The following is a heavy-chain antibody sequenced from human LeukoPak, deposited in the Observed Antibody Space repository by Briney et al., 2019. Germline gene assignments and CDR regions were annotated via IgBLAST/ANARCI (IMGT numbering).Heavy chain of an antibody. CDR2: ISGSGGST. D-gene: IGHD2-15*01. CDR1: GFTFSSYA. CDR3: AKDRCSGGSCYSEAFDY. J-gene: IGHJ4*02. Sequence: SGGSLRLSCAASGFTFSSYAMSWVRQAPGKGLEWVSAISGSGGSTYYADSVKGRFTISRDNSKNTLYLQMNSLRAEDTAVYYCAKDRCSGGSCYSEAFDYWGQGTLVTVSS. V-gene: IGHV3-23*01.